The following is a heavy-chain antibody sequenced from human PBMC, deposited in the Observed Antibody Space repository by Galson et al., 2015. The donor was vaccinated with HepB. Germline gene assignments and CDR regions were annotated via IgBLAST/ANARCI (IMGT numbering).Heavy chain of an antibody. CDR3: ATLSKGVLRYFDWSPYYYGMDV. D-gene: IGHD3-9*01. CDR1: GYTLTELS. V-gene: IGHV1-24*01. J-gene: IGHJ6*02. Sequence: SVKVSCKVSGYTLTELSMHWVRQAPGKGLEWMGGFDPEDGETIYAQKFQGRVTMTEDTSTDTAYMELSSLRSEDTAVYYCATLSKGVLRYFDWSPYYYGMDVWGQGTTVTVSS. CDR2: FDPEDGET.